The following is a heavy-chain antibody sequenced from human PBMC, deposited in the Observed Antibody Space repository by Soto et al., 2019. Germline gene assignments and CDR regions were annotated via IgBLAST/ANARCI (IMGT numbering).Heavy chain of an antibody. CDR1: GYTFISHG. CDR2: ISGKNGNT. V-gene: IGHV1-18*04. Sequence: QVQLVQSGVEVKKPGASVKVSCKASGYTFISHGISWVRQAPGQGLEWMGRISGKNGNTNYAQKLQGRVTLTTDRSTSTGYMELRSLRPDDTAVDYCARVSSSIVVVPDYGMDVWGQGTTVTVSS. D-gene: IGHD2-15*01. CDR3: ARVSSSIVVVPDYGMDV. J-gene: IGHJ6*02.